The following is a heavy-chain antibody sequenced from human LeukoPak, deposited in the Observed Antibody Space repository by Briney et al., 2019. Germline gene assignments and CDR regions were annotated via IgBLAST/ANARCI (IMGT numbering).Heavy chain of an antibody. Sequence: SETLSLTRTVSGGSISSYYWSWIRQPPGKGPEWIGYIYYSGSTNYNPSLKSRVTISVDTSKNQFSLKLSSVTAADTAVYYCARGYCSGGSCYNRYWGQGTLVTVSS. D-gene: IGHD2-15*01. V-gene: IGHV4-59*01. J-gene: IGHJ4*02. CDR3: ARGYCSGGSCYNRY. CDR1: GGSISSYY. CDR2: IYYSGST.